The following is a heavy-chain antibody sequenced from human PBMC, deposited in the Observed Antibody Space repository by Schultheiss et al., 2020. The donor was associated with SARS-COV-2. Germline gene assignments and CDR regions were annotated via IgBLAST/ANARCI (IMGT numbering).Heavy chain of an antibody. CDR3: ARDDYYDSRGYYYLNFDY. CDR1: GFTFSTYS. V-gene: IGHV3-21*01. J-gene: IGHJ4*02. D-gene: IGHD3-22*01. CDR2: ISSSGSYI. Sequence: GESLKISCAASGFTFSTYSMNWVRQAPGKGLEWVSFISSSGSYIYYAGSVKGRFTISRDNAKNSLYLQMNSLRAEDTAVYYCARDDYYDSRGYYYLNFDYWGQGTLVTVSS.